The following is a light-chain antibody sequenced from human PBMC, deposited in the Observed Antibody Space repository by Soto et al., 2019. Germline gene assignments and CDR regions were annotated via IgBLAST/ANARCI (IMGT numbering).Light chain of an antibody. V-gene: IGKV1-5*01. J-gene: IGKJ4*01. CDR2: DAS. Sequence: DIQMTQSPSTLSASVGDSVTITCRASQNIRNWLAWYQQKPGKAPKRLIYDASTLESGVPSRFSGSGSGTDFSLTISSLQPEDFATYYCLQHDNYPLAFGGGTKVDIK. CDR3: LQHDNYPLA. CDR1: QNIRNW.